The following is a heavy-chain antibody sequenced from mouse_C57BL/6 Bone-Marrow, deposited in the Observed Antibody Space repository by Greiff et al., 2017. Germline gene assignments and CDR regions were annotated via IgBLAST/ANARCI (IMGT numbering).Heavy chain of an antibody. J-gene: IGHJ4*01. D-gene: IGHD1-1*01. CDR3: ARVPIDYYGSSYAGYAMDY. CDR2: ISYDGSN. CDR1: GYSITSGYY. V-gene: IGHV3-6*01. Sequence: EVKLQESGPGLVKPSQSLSLSCSVTGYSITSGYYWNWLRQFPGNKLEWMGYISYDGSNNYNPSLKNRISITRDTSKNQFFLKLNSVTTEDTATYYCARVPIDYYGSSYAGYAMDYWGQGTSVTVSS.